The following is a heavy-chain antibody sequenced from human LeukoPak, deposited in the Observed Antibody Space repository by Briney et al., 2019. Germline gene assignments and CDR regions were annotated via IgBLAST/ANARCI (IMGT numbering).Heavy chain of an antibody. Sequence: GGSLRLSCAASGFTFSSYWMSWVRQAPGKGLEWVANIKQDGSEKYYVDSVKGRFTISRDNAKNSLYLQMNSLRAEDTAVYYCARAGYSYGDSFDYWGQGTLVTVSS. D-gene: IGHD5-18*01. CDR3: ARAGYSYGDSFDY. CDR2: IKQDGSEK. J-gene: IGHJ4*02. V-gene: IGHV3-7*01. CDR1: GFTFSSYW.